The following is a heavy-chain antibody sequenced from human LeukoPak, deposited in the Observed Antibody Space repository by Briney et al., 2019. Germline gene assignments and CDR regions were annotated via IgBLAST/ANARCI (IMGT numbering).Heavy chain of an antibody. CDR1: GFTFSSYS. J-gene: IGHJ4*02. D-gene: IGHD3-22*01. CDR2: ISSSSSYI. V-gene: IGHV3-21*01. CDR3: ASLLSGYLDLDY. Sequence: GGSLRLSCAASGFTFSSYSMNWVRQAPGKGLEWVSSISSSSSYIYYADSVKGRFTISRDNAKNSLYLEMNSLRAEDTAVYYCASLLSGYLDLDYWGQGTLVTVSS.